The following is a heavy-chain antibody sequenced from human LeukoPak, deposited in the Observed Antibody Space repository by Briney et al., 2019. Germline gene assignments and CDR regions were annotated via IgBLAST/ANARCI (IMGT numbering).Heavy chain of an antibody. J-gene: IGHJ3*02. D-gene: IGHD3-22*01. CDR3: ARSGGYDSSGSTDAFDI. Sequence: SETLSLTCAVSGGSISSGGYSWSWIRQPPGKGLEWIGYIYHSGSTYYNPSLKSRVTISVDRSKNQFSLKLSSVTAADTAVYYCARSGGYDSSGSTDAFDIWGQGTMVTVSS. CDR2: IYHSGST. V-gene: IGHV4-30-2*01. CDR1: GGSISSGGYS.